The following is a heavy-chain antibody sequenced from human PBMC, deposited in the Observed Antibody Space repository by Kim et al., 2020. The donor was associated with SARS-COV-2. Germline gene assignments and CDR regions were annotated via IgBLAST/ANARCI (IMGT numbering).Heavy chain of an antibody. D-gene: IGHD3-10*01. V-gene: IGHV3-23*01. CDR3: AKDLRITMVRGASPDY. Sequence: GGSLRLSCAASGFTFSSYAMSWVRQAPGKGLEWVSAISGSGGSTYYADSVKGRFTISRDNSKNTLYLQMNSLRAEDTAVYYCAKDLRITMVRGASPDYWGQGTLVTVSS. CDR2: ISGSGGST. CDR1: GFTFSSYA. J-gene: IGHJ4*02.